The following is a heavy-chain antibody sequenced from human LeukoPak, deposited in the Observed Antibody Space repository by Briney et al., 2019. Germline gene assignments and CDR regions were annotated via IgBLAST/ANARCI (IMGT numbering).Heavy chain of an antibody. CDR1: GFTFDDYA. CDR2: ISWNSGSI. Sequence: GGSLRLSCAASGFTFDDYAMHWVRQAPGKGLEWVSGISWNSGSIGYADSVKGRFTISRDNAKNSLYLQMNSLRAEDTALYYCAKDIGYSYGSPNYFDYWGQGTLVTVSS. D-gene: IGHD5-18*01. J-gene: IGHJ4*02. CDR3: AKDIGYSYGSPNYFDY. V-gene: IGHV3-9*01.